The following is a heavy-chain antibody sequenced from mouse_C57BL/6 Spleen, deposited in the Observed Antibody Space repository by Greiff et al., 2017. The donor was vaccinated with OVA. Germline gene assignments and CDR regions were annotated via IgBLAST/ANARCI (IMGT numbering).Heavy chain of an antibody. J-gene: IGHJ1*03. Sequence: VQLQESGAELVRPGASVTLSCKASGYTFTDYEMHWVKQTPVHGLEWIGAIDPETGGTAYNQKFKGKAILTADKSSSTAYLELRSLTSEDSAVYYSTRGSLVTTWYFDVWGTGTTVTVSS. D-gene: IGHD2-2*01. V-gene: IGHV1-15*01. CDR1: GYTFTDYE. CDR3: TRGSLVTTWYFDV. CDR2: IDPETGGT.